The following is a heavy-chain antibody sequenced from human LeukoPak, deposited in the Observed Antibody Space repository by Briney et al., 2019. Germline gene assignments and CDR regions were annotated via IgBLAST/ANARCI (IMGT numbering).Heavy chain of an antibody. Sequence: GGSLRLSCAASGFTFSSYSMNRVRQAPGKGLEWVSSISSSSSYIYYADSVKGRFIISRDNAKNSLYLQMNSLRAEDTAVYYCARYCSSTSCHHSYYYYMDVWGKGTTVTVSS. CDR2: ISSSSSYI. CDR3: ARYCSSTSCHHSYYYYMDV. CDR1: GFTFSSYS. V-gene: IGHV3-21*01. J-gene: IGHJ6*03. D-gene: IGHD2-2*01.